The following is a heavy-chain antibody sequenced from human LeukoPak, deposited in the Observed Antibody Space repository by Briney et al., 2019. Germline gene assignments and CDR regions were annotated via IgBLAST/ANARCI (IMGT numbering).Heavy chain of an antibody. V-gene: IGHV3-9*01. J-gene: IGHJ6*02. D-gene: IGHD3-10*01. CDR1: GGSISSYY. Sequence: LSLTCTVSGGSISSYYWSWIRQPPGKGLEWVSGISWNSGSIGYADSVKGRFTISRDNAKNSLYLQMNSLRAEDTALYYCAKGGYGSRRYYYYYGMDVWGQGTTVTVSS. CDR3: AKGGYGSRRYYYYYGMDV. CDR2: ISWNSGSI.